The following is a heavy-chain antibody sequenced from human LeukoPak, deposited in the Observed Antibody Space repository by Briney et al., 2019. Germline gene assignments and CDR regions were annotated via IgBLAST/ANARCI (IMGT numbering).Heavy chain of an antibody. D-gene: IGHD2-15*01. CDR3: ARAVGGGYYYYYMDV. V-gene: IGHV3-21*01. J-gene: IGHJ6*03. CDR2: ISSSSSYI. CDR1: GFTVSSNY. Sequence: GGSLRLSCAASGFTVSSNYMSWVRQAPGKGLEWVSSISSSSSYIYYADSVKGRFTISRDNAKNSLYLQMNSLRAEDTVVYYCARAVGGGYYYYYMDVWGKGTTVTVSS.